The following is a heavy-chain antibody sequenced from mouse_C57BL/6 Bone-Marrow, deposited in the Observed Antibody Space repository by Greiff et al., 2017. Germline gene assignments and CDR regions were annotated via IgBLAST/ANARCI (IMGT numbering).Heavy chain of an antibody. CDR1: GFNIKDYY. CDR3: TVSVIYYGSNY. J-gene: IGHJ2*01. V-gene: IGHV14-2*01. Sequence: EVKLMESGAELVKPGASVKLSCTASGFNIKDYYIHWVKQRTEQGLEWIGRIDPDDGETKYAPKFQDKATITADTSSNTAYLQLSSLTSEDTAVYYCTVSVIYYGSNYWGQGTTLTVSS. D-gene: IGHD1-1*01. CDR2: IDPDDGET.